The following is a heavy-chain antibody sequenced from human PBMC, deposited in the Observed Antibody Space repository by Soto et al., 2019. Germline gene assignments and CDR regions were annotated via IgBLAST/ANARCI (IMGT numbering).Heavy chain of an antibody. CDR1: GYSIISSSFY. D-gene: IGHD3-10*01. Sequence: SDTLSLTCTVSGYSIISSSFYWGWIRQPPGKGLEWIGSIYYSGSTYYNPSLKSRVTMSVDTSKNQFSLNLNSVTAADTAVYYCARHTAGSLAHFGMDVWGQGTTVS. V-gene: IGHV4-39*01. CDR3: ARHTAGSLAHFGMDV. J-gene: IGHJ6*02. CDR2: IYYSGST.